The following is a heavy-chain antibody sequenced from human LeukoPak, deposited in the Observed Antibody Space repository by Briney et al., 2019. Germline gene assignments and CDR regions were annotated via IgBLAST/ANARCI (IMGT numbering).Heavy chain of an antibody. CDR3: ARETAIAARPYYYMDV. D-gene: IGHD6-6*01. V-gene: IGHV3-53*01. CDR2: IYSGGSA. CDR1: GFTVSSNY. J-gene: IGHJ6*03. Sequence: GGSLRLSCAASGFTVSSNYMSWVRQAPGEGLEWVSVIYSGGSAYYADSVKGRFTISRDNSKNTLYLQMNSLRAEDTAVYYCARETAIAARPYYYMDVWGKGTTVTVSS.